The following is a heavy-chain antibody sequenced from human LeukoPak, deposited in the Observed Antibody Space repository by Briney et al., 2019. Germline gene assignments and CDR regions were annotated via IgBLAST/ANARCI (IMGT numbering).Heavy chain of an antibody. Sequence: ASVKVSCKASGYTFTSYGISWVRQAPGQGLEWMGWISAYNGNTNYAQKLQGRVTMTTDTSTSTAYMELRSLRSDDTAVYYCARAEYSSSWFPLGYPTYYYGMDVWGQGTTVTVSS. CDR1: GYTFTSYG. D-gene: IGHD6-13*01. CDR3: ARAEYSSSWFPLGYPTYYYGMDV. J-gene: IGHJ6*02. V-gene: IGHV1-18*01. CDR2: ISAYNGNT.